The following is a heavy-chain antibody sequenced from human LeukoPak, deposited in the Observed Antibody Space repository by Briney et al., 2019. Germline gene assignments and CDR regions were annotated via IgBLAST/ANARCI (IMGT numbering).Heavy chain of an antibody. Sequence: GGSLRLSCAASGFTFSSYGMQWVRQAPGKGLEWVAIIWYDGSNKYYADSVKGRFTISRDNSKNTLYLQMNSLRAEDTAVYYCVREGSDYDFWSGYYGFDYWGQGTLVTVSS. D-gene: IGHD3-3*01. J-gene: IGHJ4*02. V-gene: IGHV3-30*02. CDR1: GFTFSSYG. CDR3: VREGSDYDFWSGYYGFDY. CDR2: IWYDGSNK.